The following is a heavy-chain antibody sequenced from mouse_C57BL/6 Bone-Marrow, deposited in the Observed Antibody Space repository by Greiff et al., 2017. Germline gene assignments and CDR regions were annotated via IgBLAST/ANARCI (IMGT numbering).Heavy chain of an antibody. D-gene: IGHD2-3*01. J-gene: IGHJ3*01. CDR1: GYTFTDHT. CDR2: IYPRDGST. CDR3: ASYDGYYRGFFAY. Sequence: QVQLQQSDAELVKPGASVKISCKVSGYTFTDHTIHWMKQRPEQGLEWIGYIYPRDGSTKYNEKFKGKDTLTAEKSSSTAYMQLNSLTSEDSAVYFCASYDGYYRGFFAYWGQGTLVTVSA. V-gene: IGHV1-78*01.